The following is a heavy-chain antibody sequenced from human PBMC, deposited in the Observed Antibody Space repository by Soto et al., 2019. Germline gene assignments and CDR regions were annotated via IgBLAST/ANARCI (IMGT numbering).Heavy chain of an antibody. Sequence: QVQLQESGPGLVKPSETLSLPCTVSGVSFSSYYWSWIRKPPGKGLEWFGYIYYSRSTNYNPSLSSRVTISIDTSKNQFSLKLSSVTAADTVVNYCARRRYYFDYWGQGTLVTVFS. CDR3: ARRRYYFDY. V-gene: IGHV4-59*08. CDR2: IYYSRST. J-gene: IGHJ4*02. CDR1: GVSFSSYY.